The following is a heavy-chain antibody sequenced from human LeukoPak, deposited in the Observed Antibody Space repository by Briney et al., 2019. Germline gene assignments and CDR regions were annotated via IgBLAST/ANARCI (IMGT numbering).Heavy chain of an antibody. Sequence: ASVKVSCKASGYTFTSYGISWVRQAPGQGLEWMGWINAYNGNTNYAQKLQGRVTMTKDTSTSTAYMELRRLRSDDTAVYYCARVTLYYGSGSYLFDYWGQGTLVTVSS. CDR1: GYTFTSYG. V-gene: IGHV1-18*01. CDR2: INAYNGNT. D-gene: IGHD3-10*01. J-gene: IGHJ4*02. CDR3: ARVTLYYGSGSYLFDY.